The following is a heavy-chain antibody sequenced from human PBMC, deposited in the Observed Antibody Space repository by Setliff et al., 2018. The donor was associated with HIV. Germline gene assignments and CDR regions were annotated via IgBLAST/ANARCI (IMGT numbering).Heavy chain of an antibody. V-gene: IGHV3-21*01. CDR2: ISYDSRFI. Sequence: LRLSCAASGFTFSNYNMNWVRQAPGKGLEWVSSISYDSRFIYHADSMKGRFTISRDNAKKLVYLQMNSLRAEDTAIYYCARDRASSGYYARFNHWGQGTLVTVSS. CDR1: GFTFSNYN. J-gene: IGHJ4*02. CDR3: ARDRASSGYYARFNH. D-gene: IGHD3-22*01.